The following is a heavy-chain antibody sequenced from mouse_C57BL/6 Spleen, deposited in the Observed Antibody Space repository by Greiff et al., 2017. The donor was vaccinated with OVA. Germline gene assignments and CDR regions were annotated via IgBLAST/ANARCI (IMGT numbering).Heavy chain of an antibody. Sequence: QVQLKESGPGLVAPSQSLSITCTVSGFSFTSYGVSWVRQPPGKGLEWLGVIWGDGSTNYHSALISRLSISKDISKSQVILNLKSLRTDDTATYYCAKEDDGYYAWFAYWGQGTLVTVSA. CDR2: IWGDGST. V-gene: IGHV2-3*01. J-gene: IGHJ3*01. CDR1: GFSFTSYG. D-gene: IGHD2-3*01. CDR3: AKEDDGYYAWFAY.